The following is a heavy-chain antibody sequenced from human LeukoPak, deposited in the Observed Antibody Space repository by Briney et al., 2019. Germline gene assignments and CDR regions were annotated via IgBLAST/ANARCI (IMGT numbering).Heavy chain of an antibody. CDR1: GGSISSYY. CDR3: ARELRRPWYFDL. D-gene: IGHD2-21*01. CDR2: IYYSGST. V-gene: IGHV4-59*12. Sequence: PSETLSLTCTVSGGSISSYYWSWIRQPPGKGLEYIGYIYYSGSTNYNPSLKSRVTMSVDTSKNQFSLKLSSVTAADTAVYYCARELRRPWYFDLWGRGTLVTVSS. J-gene: IGHJ2*01.